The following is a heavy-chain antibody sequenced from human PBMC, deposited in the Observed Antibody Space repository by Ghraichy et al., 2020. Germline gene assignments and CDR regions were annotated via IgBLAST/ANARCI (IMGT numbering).Heavy chain of an antibody. CDR2: TRFDGSTE. CDR3: AKDMCRVCGHNDYAMDV. D-gene: IGHD5-18*01. J-gene: IGHJ6*02. Sequence: LSLTCSASGFTFRYYGMHWVRQAPGKGLDWVAFTRFDGSTEYYGDSVKGRFTISRDNSKNILYLHMNSLSAEDTAVYYCAKDMCRVCGHNDYAMDVWGQGTTVTVSS. V-gene: IGHV3-30*02. CDR1: GFTFRYYG.